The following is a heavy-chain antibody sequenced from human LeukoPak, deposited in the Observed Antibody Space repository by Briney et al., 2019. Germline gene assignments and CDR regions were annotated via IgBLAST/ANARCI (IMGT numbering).Heavy chain of an antibody. CDR1: GGTFSSYA. J-gene: IGHJ6*03. Sequence: GSPVKVYCKASGGTFSSYAISWVRQAPGQGLEWMGGIIPIFGTANYAQKFQGRVTITTDESTSTAYMELSSLRSEDTAVYYCARVEEIGYCSSTSCPHLYYYYYMDVWGKGTTVTVSS. V-gene: IGHV1-69*05. CDR3: ARVEEIGYCSSTSCPHLYYYYYMDV. D-gene: IGHD2-2*01. CDR2: IIPIFGTA.